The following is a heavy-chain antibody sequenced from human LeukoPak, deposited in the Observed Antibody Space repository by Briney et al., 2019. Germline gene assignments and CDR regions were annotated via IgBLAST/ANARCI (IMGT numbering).Heavy chain of an antibody. Sequence: SVKVSCKAFGAALNIGHAFIWARQAPGQGLQWMGRIIPFLGEVNYAQNFQGRVSFTADKSTATMYMEMKGLSLDDTAIYYCSPCGHAYDWFGPWGQGTLVTVSS. J-gene: IGHJ5*02. CDR3: SPCGHAYDWFGP. CDR1: GAALNIGHA. V-gene: IGHV1-69*04. CDR2: IIPFLGEV. D-gene: IGHD5-12*01.